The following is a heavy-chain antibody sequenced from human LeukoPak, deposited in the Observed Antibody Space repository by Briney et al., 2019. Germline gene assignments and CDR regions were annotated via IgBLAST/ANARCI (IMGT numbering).Heavy chain of an antibody. J-gene: IGHJ4*02. D-gene: IGHD6-19*01. V-gene: IGHV4-30-4*08. Sequence: PSQTLSLTCTVSGGSISSGDYYWSWIRQPPGRGLEWIGNIYRSGSTSYNPSLKSRVTISVDTSKNQFSLKVNSVTTADTAVYYCARRHSSGWFYYWGQGTLVTVSS. CDR3: ARRHSSGWFYY. CDR1: GGSISSGDYY. CDR2: IYRSGST.